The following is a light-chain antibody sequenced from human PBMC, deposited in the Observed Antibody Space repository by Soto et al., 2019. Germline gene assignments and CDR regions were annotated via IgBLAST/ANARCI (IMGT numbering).Light chain of an antibody. V-gene: IGLV1-40*01. CDR1: RSNIGAGYD. CDR3: QSYDSSLSGSV. CDR2: ANT. Sequence: QSALTQPPSVSGAPGQRVTISCTGSRSNIGAGYDVHWYQQLPGTAPKLLIYANTNRPSGVPGRFSGSKSGTSASLAITGLQAEDEADYYCQSYDSSLSGSVFGGGTKLTVL. J-gene: IGLJ3*02.